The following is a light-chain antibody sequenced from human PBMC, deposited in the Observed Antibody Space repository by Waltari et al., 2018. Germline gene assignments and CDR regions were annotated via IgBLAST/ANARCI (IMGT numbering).Light chain of an antibody. V-gene: IGKV1-39*01. CDR3: QQTYSIPRT. Sequence: DIQVTQSPSSLSASGGDRVTITFRASQTSERYLNWYQQKAGGAPKPLIFEASTLQTGVPARFRGSGSGTDFTLTINSLQPEDFATYYCQQTYSIPRTFGQGTKVEIK. J-gene: IGKJ1*01. CDR1: QTSERY. CDR2: EAS.